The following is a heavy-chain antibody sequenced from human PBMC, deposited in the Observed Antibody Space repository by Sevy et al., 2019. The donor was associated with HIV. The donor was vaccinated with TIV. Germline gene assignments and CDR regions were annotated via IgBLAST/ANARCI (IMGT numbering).Heavy chain of an antibody. Sequence: ASVKVSCKASGGTFSSYAISWVRQAPGQGLEWMGGIIPILGSVNYAQKFQGRVTITADESTQTAYMELSSLRSEDTAVYYCARGGGNGWYYFDYWGQETLVTVSS. CDR1: GGTFSSYA. CDR2: IIPILGSV. V-gene: IGHV1-69*13. J-gene: IGHJ4*02. CDR3: ARGGGNGWYYFDY. D-gene: IGHD6-19*01.